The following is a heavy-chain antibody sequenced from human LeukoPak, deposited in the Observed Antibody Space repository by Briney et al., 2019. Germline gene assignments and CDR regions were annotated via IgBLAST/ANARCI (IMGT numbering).Heavy chain of an antibody. D-gene: IGHD5-18*01. Sequence: SETLSLTCAVYGGSFSGYYWSWIRQPPGKGLEWIGEINHSGSTNYNPSLKGRVTISVDTSKNQFSLKLSSVTAADTAVYYCARGGSRYSYGQRWFDPWGQGTLVTVSS. CDR2: INHSGST. J-gene: IGHJ5*02. CDR3: ARGGSRYSYGQRWFDP. V-gene: IGHV4-34*01. CDR1: GGSFSGYY.